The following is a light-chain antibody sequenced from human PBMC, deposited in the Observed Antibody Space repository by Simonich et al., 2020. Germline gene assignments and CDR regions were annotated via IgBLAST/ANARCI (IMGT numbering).Light chain of an antibody. J-gene: IGKJ4*01. CDR1: QSVSSSY. CDR2: DAS. CDR3: QQYGSSPPLT. Sequence: EIVLTQYPGTLSLSPGERATLSCRASQSVSSSYLAWYQQKPGLAPRHLIYDASCRATVIPDRFSGSGARTDFTLTISRLGPEDFAVYYCQQYGSSPPLTFGGGTKVEIK. V-gene: IGKV3D-20*01.